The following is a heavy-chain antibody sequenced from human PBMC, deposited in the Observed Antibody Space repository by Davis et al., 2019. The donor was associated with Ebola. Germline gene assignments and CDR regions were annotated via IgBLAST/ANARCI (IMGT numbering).Heavy chain of an antibody. CDR3: ARGPPLTRKEKYFDY. CDR2: ISSSSSYI. CDR1: GFTFSSYA. D-gene: IGHD2-21*02. Sequence: PGGSLRLSCAASGFTFSSYAMSWVRQAPGKGLEWVSSISSSSSYIYYADSVKGRFTISRDNAKNSLYLQMNSLRAEDTAVYYCARGPPLTRKEKYFDYWGQGTLVTVSS. J-gene: IGHJ4*02. V-gene: IGHV3-21*01.